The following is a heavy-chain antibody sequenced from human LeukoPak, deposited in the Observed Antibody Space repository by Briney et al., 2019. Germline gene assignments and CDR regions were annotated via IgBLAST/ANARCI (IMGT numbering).Heavy chain of an antibody. CDR1: GFTFDDYA. V-gene: IGHV3-9*01. Sequence: GGCLRLSCAASGFTFDDYAMHWVRQAPGKGLEWVSGISWNSGSIGYADSVKGRFTISRDNAKNSLYLQMNSLRAEDTAVYYCAKDIVSTSSNWFDPWGQGTLVTVSS. J-gene: IGHJ5*02. D-gene: IGHD2-2*01. CDR2: ISWNSGSI. CDR3: AKDIVSTSSNWFDP.